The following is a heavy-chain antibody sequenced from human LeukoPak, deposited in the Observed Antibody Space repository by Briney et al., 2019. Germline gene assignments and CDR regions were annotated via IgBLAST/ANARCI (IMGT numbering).Heavy chain of an antibody. CDR3: AKDGGQGADY. CDR1: GFTFSNYA. CDR2: ISPGGGNT. D-gene: IGHD3-16*01. V-gene: IGHV3-23*01. J-gene: IGHJ4*02. Sequence: GGSLRLSCAASGFTFSNYAMSWARQAPGKGLEWVSVISPGGGNTYYADSVKGRFTISRDNSKNTLYLQMNSLRAEDMAVYYCAKDGGQGADYWGQGTLVSVSS.